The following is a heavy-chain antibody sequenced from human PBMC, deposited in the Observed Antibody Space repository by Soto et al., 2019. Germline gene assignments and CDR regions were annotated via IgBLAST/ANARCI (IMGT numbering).Heavy chain of an antibody. CDR1: GASIRGSKW. CDR3: ARDKANVGGYNQLDP. Sequence: PSETLSLTCAVSGASIRGSKWWSWVRQPPGKGLEWIGDIYHSGTTNYNPSLKSRVTMSVDKSKNQFSLNLTSVTAADTAVYYCARDKANVGGYNQLDPWGPGTLVTVSS. J-gene: IGHJ5*02. D-gene: IGHD3-16*01. CDR2: IYHSGTT. V-gene: IGHV4-4*02.